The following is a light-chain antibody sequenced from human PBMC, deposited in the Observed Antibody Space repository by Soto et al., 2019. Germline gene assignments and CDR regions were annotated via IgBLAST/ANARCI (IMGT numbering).Light chain of an antibody. V-gene: IGLV2-14*01. CDR3: SSYTSSSLYV. CDR2: EVS. Sequence: QSVLTQPASVSGSPGQSITISCTGTGSDVGGYNYVSWYQQHPGKAPKLMIYEVSNRPSGGSNRFSGSKSGNPASLTISGLQAEDEADYYCSSYTSSSLYVFGTGTKVTV. CDR1: GSDVGGYNY. J-gene: IGLJ1*01.